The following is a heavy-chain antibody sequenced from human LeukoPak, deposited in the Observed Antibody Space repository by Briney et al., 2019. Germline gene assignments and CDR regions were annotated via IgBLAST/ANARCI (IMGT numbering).Heavy chain of an antibody. V-gene: IGHV3-74*01. D-gene: IGHD4-17*01. CDR1: GFTFSSYW. J-gene: IGHJ4*02. CDR3: AKENWPTVTTAGHTYFDY. CDR2: INSNGSST. Sequence: GGSLRLSCAASGFTFSSYWMYWVRQAPGKGLVWVSRINSNGSSTSYADSVKGRFTISRDNSRSTLSLQMNSLRAEDTAIYYCAKENWPTVTTAGHTYFDYWGQGTLVTVSS.